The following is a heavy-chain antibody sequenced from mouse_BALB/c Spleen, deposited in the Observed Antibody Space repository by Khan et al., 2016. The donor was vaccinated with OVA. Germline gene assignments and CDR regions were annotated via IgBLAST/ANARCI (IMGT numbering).Heavy chain of an antibody. CDR1: GYTFTDYA. V-gene: IGHV1S137*01. J-gene: IGHJ3*01. Sequence: VQLQQSGPELVRPGVSVKISCKGSGYTFTDYAMHWVKQSHAQSLEWIGVISTYSGNTNYNQKFQGKATMTVDTSSSTAYMELARLTSEDSAIYYYARGGYGYDGWFANWGQGTLVTVSS. D-gene: IGHD2-2*01. CDR2: ISTYSGNT. CDR3: ARGGYGYDGWFAN.